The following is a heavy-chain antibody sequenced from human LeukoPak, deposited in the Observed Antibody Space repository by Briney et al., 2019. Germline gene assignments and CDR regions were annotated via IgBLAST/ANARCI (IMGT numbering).Heavy chain of an antibody. J-gene: IGHJ4*02. CDR1: GFTFSSYS. D-gene: IGHD6-13*01. V-gene: IGHV3-21*01. CDR2: ISSSSSYI. Sequence: GGSLRLSCAASGFTFSSYSMNWVRQAPEKGLEWVSSISSSSSYIYYADSVKGRFTISRDNAKNSLYLQMNSLRAEDTAVYYCARGVAAAGIDYWGQGTLVTVSS. CDR3: ARGVAAAGIDY.